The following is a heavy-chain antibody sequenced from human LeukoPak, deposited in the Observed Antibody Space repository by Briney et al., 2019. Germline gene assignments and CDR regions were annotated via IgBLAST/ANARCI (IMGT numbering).Heavy chain of an antibody. Sequence: GRSLRLSCTASGFTFGDYAMSWVRQAPGKGLEWVGFIRSKAYGETTEYAASVKGRFTISRDDSKSIAYLQMNSLKTEDTAVYYCTRAASYCSSTSCYRGYYYYGMDVWGQGTTVTVSS. CDR3: TRAASYCSSTSCYRGYYYYGMDV. D-gene: IGHD2-2*02. CDR2: IRSKAYGETT. V-gene: IGHV3-49*04. CDR1: GFTFGDYA. J-gene: IGHJ6*02.